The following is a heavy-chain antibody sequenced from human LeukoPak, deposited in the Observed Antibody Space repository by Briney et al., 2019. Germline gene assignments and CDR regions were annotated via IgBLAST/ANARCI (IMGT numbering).Heavy chain of an antibody. CDR1: GYTLTGYY. CDR2: ISAYNGNT. J-gene: IGHJ3*02. V-gene: IGHV1-18*04. Sequence: GASVKVSCKASGYTLTGYYIHWVRQAPGQGLEWMGWISAYNGNTNYAQRLQGRVTMTTDTSTSTAYMELRSLRSDDTAVYYCARGGVGAKSGDAFDIWGQGTMVTVSS. CDR3: ARGGVGAKSGDAFDI. D-gene: IGHD1-26*01.